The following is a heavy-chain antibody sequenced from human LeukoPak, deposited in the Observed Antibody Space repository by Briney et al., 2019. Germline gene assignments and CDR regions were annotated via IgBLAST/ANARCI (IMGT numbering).Heavy chain of an antibody. CDR2: IIPIFGTA. V-gene: IGHV1-69*13. J-gene: IGHJ5*02. Sequence: SVNVSCKASGGTFSSYAISWVRQAPGQGLEWMGGIIPIFGTANYAQKFQGRVTITADESTSTAYMELGSLRSEDTAVYYCARRTTVTNTYNWFDPWGQGTLVTVSS. CDR1: GGTFSSYA. D-gene: IGHD4-17*01. CDR3: ARRTTVTNTYNWFDP.